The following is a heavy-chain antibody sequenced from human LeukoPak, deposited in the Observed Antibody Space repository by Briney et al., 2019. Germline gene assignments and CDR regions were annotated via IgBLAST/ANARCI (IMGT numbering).Heavy chain of an antibody. D-gene: IGHD3-16*02. V-gene: IGHV1-8*03. Sequence: GASVKVSCKASRYTFTSYDIHWVRQATGQGLEWVGWMNPNTGNTGYAQKFQGRVTITRNTSISTAYMELSSLRSEDTAVYYCARENGYYDNVWGTYRSAFDIWGQGTMVTVSS. CDR2: MNPNTGNT. CDR3: ARENGYYDNVWGTYRSAFDI. CDR1: RYTFTSYD. J-gene: IGHJ3*02.